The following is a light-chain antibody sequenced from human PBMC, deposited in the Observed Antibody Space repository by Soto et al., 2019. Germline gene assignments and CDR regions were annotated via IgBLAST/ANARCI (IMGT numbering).Light chain of an antibody. Sequence: QSALTQPASVSGSPGQSITISCTGTSSDVGGYNSVCWHQQHPGKAPKLMIYEVYNRPSGVSDRFSASKSGNTASLTISGLQADDEADYYCSSFTSTNTWVFGGGTQLTV. J-gene: IGLJ3*02. CDR3: SSFTSTNTWV. CDR2: EVY. V-gene: IGLV2-14*01. CDR1: SSDVGGYNS.